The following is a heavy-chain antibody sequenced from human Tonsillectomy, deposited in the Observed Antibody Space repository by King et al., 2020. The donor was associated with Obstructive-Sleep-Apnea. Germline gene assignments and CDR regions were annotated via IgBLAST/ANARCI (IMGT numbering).Heavy chain of an antibody. CDR1: GGSFSGYY. CDR2: INHSGST. Sequence: VQLQQWGAGLLKPSETLSLTCAVYGGSFSGYYWSWIRQPPGKGLEWIGEINHSGSTNYNPSLKSRVTISVDTSKNQFSLKLSSVTAADTAVYYCARGVRRIAAAGLDYWGQGTLVTVSS. D-gene: IGHD6-13*01. J-gene: IGHJ4*02. V-gene: IGHV4-34*01. CDR3: ARGVRRIAAAGLDY.